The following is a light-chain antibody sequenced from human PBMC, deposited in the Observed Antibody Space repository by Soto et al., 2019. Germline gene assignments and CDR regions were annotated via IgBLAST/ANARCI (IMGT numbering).Light chain of an antibody. Sequence: IQMTLSPSSLSASDGDTVTITCRASQDIRNELGWYQQKPGTSPKFLIYAASSLHSGVPSRFSGSGSGTDFTLTISGLQPEDFATYYCLQERGYPRTFGQGTKVDIK. CDR3: LQERGYPRT. J-gene: IGKJ1*01. CDR1: QDIRNE. CDR2: AAS. V-gene: IGKV1-6*02.